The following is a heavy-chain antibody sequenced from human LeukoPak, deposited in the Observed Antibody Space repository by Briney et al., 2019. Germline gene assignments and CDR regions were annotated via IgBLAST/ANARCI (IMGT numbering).Heavy chain of an antibody. D-gene: IGHD6-13*01. CDR3: ARSHDSSSWYFDY. CDR1: GGSISSGGYS. V-gene: IGHV4-30-2*01. Sequence: PSETLSLTCAVSGGSISSGGYSWSWIRQPPGKGLEWIGYIYHSGSTYYNPSLKSRVTISVDRSKNQFSLKLSSVTAADTAVYYCARSHDSSSWYFDYWGQGTLVTVSS. CDR2: IYHSGST. J-gene: IGHJ4*02.